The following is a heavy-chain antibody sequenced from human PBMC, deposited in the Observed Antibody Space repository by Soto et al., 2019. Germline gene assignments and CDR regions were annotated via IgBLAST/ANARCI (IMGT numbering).Heavy chain of an antibody. V-gene: IGHV3-23*01. J-gene: IGHJ2*01. CDR2: ISGSGGST. D-gene: IGHD1-26*01. CDR1: GFTFSSYA. CDR3: AKKGSPSGDNKNWYFDL. Sequence: GGSLRLSCAASGFTFSSYAMSWVRQAPGKGLEWVSAISGSGGSTYYADSVKGRFTISRDNSKNTLYLQMNSLRAEDTAVYYCAKKGSPSGDNKNWYFDLWGRGTLVTVPS.